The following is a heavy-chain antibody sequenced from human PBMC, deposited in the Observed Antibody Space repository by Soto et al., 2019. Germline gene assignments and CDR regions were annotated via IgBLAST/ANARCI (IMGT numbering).Heavy chain of an antibody. CDR3: ARGVDTVNYYYYGMDV. V-gene: IGHV4-59*01. D-gene: IGHD5-18*01. J-gene: IGHJ6*02. Sequence: SETLSLTCTVSSGSISSYYWSWIRQPPGKGLEWIGYIYYSGSTNYNPSLKSRVTISVDTSKNQFSLKLSSVTAADTAVYYCARGVDTVNYYYYGMDVWGQGTTVTVSS. CDR1: SGSISSYY. CDR2: IYYSGST.